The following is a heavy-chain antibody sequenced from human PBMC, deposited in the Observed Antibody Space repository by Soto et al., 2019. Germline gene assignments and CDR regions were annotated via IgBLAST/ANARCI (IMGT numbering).Heavy chain of an antibody. J-gene: IGHJ4*02. Sequence: QVQLVQSGAEVKKPGASVKVSCKASGNTFTGYYMHWVRQAPGQGLEWMGWINPNTGATTYAQKFQGRVTMTRDTSISTAYMALSSLRSDDTAVYYCARDRGTDAYNFFVYWGQGTLVTVAS. CDR1: GNTFTGYY. CDR2: INPNTGAT. D-gene: IGHD3-3*01. CDR3: ARDRGTDAYNFFVY. V-gene: IGHV1-2*02.